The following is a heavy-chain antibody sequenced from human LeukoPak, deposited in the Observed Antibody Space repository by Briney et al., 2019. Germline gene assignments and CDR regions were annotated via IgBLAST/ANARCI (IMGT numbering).Heavy chain of an antibody. D-gene: IGHD3-22*01. V-gene: IGHV1-2*02. CDR3: ARDLEYYDSSGLTDY. Sequence: GASVKVSCEASGYTFTGYCMHWVRQAPGQGLEWMRWINPNSGGTNYAQKFQGRVTMTRDTSISTAYMELSRLRSDDTAVYYCARDLEYYDSSGLTDYWGQGTLVTVSS. J-gene: IGHJ4*02. CDR2: INPNSGGT. CDR1: GYTFTGYC.